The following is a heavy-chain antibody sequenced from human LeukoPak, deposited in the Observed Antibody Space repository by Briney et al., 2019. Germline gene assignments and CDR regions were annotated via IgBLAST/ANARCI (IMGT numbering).Heavy chain of an antibody. D-gene: IGHD1-1*01. J-gene: IGHJ3*02. CDR1: GFSLRISGVG. Sequence: SGPTLLKPTQTLTLTCTFSGFSLRISGVGVGWIRQPPGKALEWLALIYANDDKRFSPSLQSRLTITKDTSRNQVVLTMTNMDPVDTATYYCAHRRRGSGTTAFDIWGQGTMVAVSS. CDR3: AHRRRGSGTTAFDI. CDR2: IYANDDK. V-gene: IGHV2-5*01.